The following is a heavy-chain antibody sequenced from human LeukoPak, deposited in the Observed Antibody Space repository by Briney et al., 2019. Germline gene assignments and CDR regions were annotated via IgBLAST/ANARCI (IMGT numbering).Heavy chain of an antibody. CDR1: GFTFSSYA. D-gene: IGHD2-2*01. Sequence: PGGSLRLSCAASGFTFSSYAMSWVRQAPGKGLEWVSAISGSGGSTYYADSVKGRFTISRDNSKNTLYLQMNSLRAEDTAVYYCATTSSTSCYVSCAFDIWGQGTMVTVSS. CDR3: ATTSSTSCYVSCAFDI. CDR2: ISGSGGST. V-gene: IGHV3-23*01. J-gene: IGHJ3*02.